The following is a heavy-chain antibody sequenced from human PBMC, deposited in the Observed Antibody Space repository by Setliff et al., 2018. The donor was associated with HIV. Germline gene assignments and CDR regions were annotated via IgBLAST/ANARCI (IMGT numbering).Heavy chain of an antibody. CDR2: IYYSGST. D-gene: IGHD6-19*01. V-gene: IGHV4-39*01. J-gene: IGHJ6*03. Sequence: PSETLCLTCTVSGGSISSSSYYWGWVRQPPGKGLEWIGSIYYSGSTYYNPSLRSRVTISVDTSKNQFSLKLTSVTAADTAVYYCARHHSSAPLRRWDNYYYMDVWGKGTTVTVSS. CDR1: GGSISSSSYY. CDR3: ARHHSSAPLRRWDNYYYMDV.